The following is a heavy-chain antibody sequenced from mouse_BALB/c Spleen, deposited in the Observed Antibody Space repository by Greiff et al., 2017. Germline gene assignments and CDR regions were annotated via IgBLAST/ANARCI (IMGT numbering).Heavy chain of an antibody. J-gene: IGHJ3*01. CDR3: ARADYDGAWFAY. CDR1: GFTFSSFG. Sequence: VKLVESGGGLVQPGGSRKLSCAASGFTFSSFGMHWVRQAPEKGLEWVAYISSGSSTIYYADTVKGRFTISRDNPKNTLFLQMTSLRSEDTAMYYCARADYDGAWFAYWGQGTLVTVSA. CDR2: ISSGSSTI. D-gene: IGHD2-4*01. V-gene: IGHV5-17*02.